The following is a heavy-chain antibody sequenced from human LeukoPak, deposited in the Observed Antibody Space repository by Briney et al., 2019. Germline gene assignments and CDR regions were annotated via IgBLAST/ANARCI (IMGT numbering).Heavy chain of an antibody. CDR1: GYSFSTNM. J-gene: IGHJ4*02. V-gene: IGHV3-7*01. CDR3: MSAHGY. Sequence: GGSLRLSCVVSGYSFSTNMMTRVRQALREGVEWVATILPAGKGSFRADSGKGRFVISRDNAKDSLFLQMNSLRGDDTAVYYCMSAHGYWGQGTLVTVSS. CDR2: ILPAGKGS.